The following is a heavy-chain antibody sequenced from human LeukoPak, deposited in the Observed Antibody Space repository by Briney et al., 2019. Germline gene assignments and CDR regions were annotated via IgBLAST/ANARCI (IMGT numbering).Heavy chain of an antibody. J-gene: IGHJ4*02. Sequence: ASVKLSCKASGYIFANYYINWVRQAPGQGLEWMGRISTFMENTDYAEKFQGRVSMTTDTSTSTVYMELRSLRSDDTAVYYCARDTHGPDFWGRGTLVTVSS. CDR1: GYIFANYY. CDR2: ISTFMENT. D-gene: IGHD2-15*01. V-gene: IGHV1-18*01. CDR3: ARDTHGPDF.